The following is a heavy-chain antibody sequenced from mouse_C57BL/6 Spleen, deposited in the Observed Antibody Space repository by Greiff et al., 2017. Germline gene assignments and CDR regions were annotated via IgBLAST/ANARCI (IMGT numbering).Heavy chain of an antibody. J-gene: IGHJ1*03. CDR3: ARQNYGSSYGYFDV. CDR1: GFTFSSYT. D-gene: IGHD1-1*01. CDR2: ISGGGGNT. Sequence: EVQLQESGGGLVKPGGSLKLSCAASGFTFSSYTMSWVRQTPEKRLEWVATISGGGGNTYYPDSVKGRFTISRDNAKNTLYLQMSSLRSEDTALYYCARQNYGSSYGYFDVWGTGTTVTVSS. V-gene: IGHV5-9*01.